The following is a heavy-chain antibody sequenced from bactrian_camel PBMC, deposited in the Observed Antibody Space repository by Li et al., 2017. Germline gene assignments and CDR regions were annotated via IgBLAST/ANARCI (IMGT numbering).Heavy chain of an antibody. J-gene: IGHJ4*01. CDR2: INSDGST. CDR3: AAGESIRMIINSCAQYNY. Sequence: HVQLVESGGGSVRAGGSLRLSCAASEIAYTYNAYCMGWFRQAPGKEREGVATINSDGSTTYTDSVKGRFTISKDNTKNILYLQMDSLKPEDTAMYYCAAGESIRMIINSCAQYNYWGQGTQVTVS. CDR1: EIAYTYNA. D-gene: IGHD1*01. V-gene: IGHV3S53*01.